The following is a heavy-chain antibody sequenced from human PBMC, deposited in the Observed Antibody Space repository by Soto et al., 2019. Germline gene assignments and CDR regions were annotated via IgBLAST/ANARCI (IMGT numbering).Heavy chain of an antibody. V-gene: IGHV4-39*01. Sequence: LGILCLSCPVSGASIRSRTYQWGWISQPPGRGLEWIGSAYYSESTYYNPSLKSRVTISVDTSKNQFSLKVSSVTAADTAVYYCTRHRNRKVAYWGKGTLVTGFS. D-gene: IGHD1-1*01. CDR2: AYYSEST. CDR3: TRHRNRKVAY. CDR1: GASIRSRTYQ. J-gene: IGHJ4*02.